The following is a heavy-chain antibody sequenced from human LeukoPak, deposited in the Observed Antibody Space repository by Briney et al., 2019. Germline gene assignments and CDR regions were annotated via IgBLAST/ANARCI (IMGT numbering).Heavy chain of an antibody. CDR3: ARDRPGDFWSGYYHDY. J-gene: IGHJ4*02. CDR2: IKQDGSEK. V-gene: IGHV3-7*01. D-gene: IGHD3-3*01. CDR1: GFTLSSYW. Sequence: GGSLRLSCAVSGFTLSSYWMSWVRQAPGKGLEWVANIKQDGSEKYCVDSVKGRFTISRDIAKSSLYLQMNSLRAEDTAVYYCARDRPGDFWSGYYHDYWGQGTLVTVSS.